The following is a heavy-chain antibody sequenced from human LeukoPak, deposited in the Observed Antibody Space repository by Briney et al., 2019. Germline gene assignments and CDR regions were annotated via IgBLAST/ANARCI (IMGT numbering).Heavy chain of an antibody. CDR2: IKQDGSEK. Sequence: PGGSLRLYCAASGFTFSSYWMSWVRQAPGKGLEWVANIKQDGSEKYYVDSVKGRFTISRDNAKNSLYLQMNSLRAEDTAVYYCVSGYYYSYFDYWGQGTLVTVSS. J-gene: IGHJ4*01. D-gene: IGHD3-22*01. V-gene: IGHV3-7*01. CDR3: VSGYYYSYFDY. CDR1: GFTFSSYW.